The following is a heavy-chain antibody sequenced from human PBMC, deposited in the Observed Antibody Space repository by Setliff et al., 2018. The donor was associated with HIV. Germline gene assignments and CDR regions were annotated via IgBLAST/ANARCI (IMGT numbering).Heavy chain of an antibody. V-gene: IGHV3-15*01. J-gene: IGHJ5*02. Sequence: GGSLRLSCAASGFTFSNAWMSWVRQAPGKGLEWVGRIKSKTDGGTTDYAEPVKGRFTISRDDSKNTLYLQMNSLKTEDTAVYYCTAALQQQVVRWFDPWGQGTLVTVSS. CDR2: IKSKTDGGTT. D-gene: IGHD6-13*01. CDR3: TAALQQQVVRWFDP. CDR1: GFTFSNAW.